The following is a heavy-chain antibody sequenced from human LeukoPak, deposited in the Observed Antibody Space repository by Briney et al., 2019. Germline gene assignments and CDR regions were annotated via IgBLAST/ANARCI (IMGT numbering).Heavy chain of an antibody. CDR1: GGTFSSYA. CDR3: ASGYCSGGSCYSRIYYYYGMDV. V-gene: IGHV1-69*13. CDR2: IIPIFGTA. D-gene: IGHD2-15*01. Sequence: SVNVSCKASGGTFSSYAISWVRQAPGQGLEWMGGIIPIFGTANYAQKFQGRVTITADESTSTAYMELSSLRSEDTAVYYCASGYCSGGSCYSRIYYYYGMDVWGQGTTVTVSS. J-gene: IGHJ6*02.